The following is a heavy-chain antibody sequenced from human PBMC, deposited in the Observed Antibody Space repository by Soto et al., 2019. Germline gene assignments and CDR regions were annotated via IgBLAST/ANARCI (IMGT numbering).Heavy chain of an antibody. CDR1: GFTFSSYS. CDR2: ISSSSSYI. Sequence: EVQLVESGGGLVKPGGSLRLSCAASGFTFSSYSMNWVRQAPGKGLEWVSSISSSSSYIYYADSVKGRFTISRDNAKNSLYLQMNSLRAEDTAVYYCARDHDYYDSSGPMPLAFDIWGQGTMVTVSS. D-gene: IGHD3-22*01. J-gene: IGHJ3*02. CDR3: ARDHDYYDSSGPMPLAFDI. V-gene: IGHV3-21*01.